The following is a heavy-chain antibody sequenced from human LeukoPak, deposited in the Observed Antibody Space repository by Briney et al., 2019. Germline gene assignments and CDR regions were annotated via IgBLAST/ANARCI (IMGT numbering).Heavy chain of an antibody. D-gene: IGHD6-19*01. J-gene: IGHJ6*02. CDR2: ISYDGSNK. CDR1: GFTFSSYG. Sequence: HPGGSLRLSCAASGFTFSSYGMHWVRQAPGKGLEWVAVISYDGSNKYYADSVKGRFTISRDNSKNTLYLQMNSLRAEDTAVYYCAKGEQWLVPGMDVWGQGTTVTVSS. V-gene: IGHV3-30*18. CDR3: AKGEQWLVPGMDV.